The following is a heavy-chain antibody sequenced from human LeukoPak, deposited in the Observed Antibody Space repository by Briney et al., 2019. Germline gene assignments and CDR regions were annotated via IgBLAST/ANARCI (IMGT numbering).Heavy chain of an antibody. V-gene: IGHV1-2*02. D-gene: IGHD3-22*01. CDR1: GYTFTGYY. Sequence: ASVKVSCKASGYTFTGYYMHWVRQAPGQGLEWMGWINPNSGGTNYAQKFQGRVTMTRDTSISTAYMELSRLRSDDTAVYYCARALYDTSGYYYAGFDYWGQGTLVTVSS. CDR2: INPNSGGT. J-gene: IGHJ4*02. CDR3: ARALYDTSGYYYAGFDY.